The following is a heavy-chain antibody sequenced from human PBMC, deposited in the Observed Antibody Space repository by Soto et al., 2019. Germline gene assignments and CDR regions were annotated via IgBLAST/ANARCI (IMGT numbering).Heavy chain of an antibody. CDR1: GGTFSNYA. Sequence: SVKVSCKASGGTFSNYAISWVRRAPGQGLEWMGGIIPIYGTANYAQKFQGRVTITADESTSTAYMELSSLTSEDTAVYYCARDLGGCSAGSCRYNWFDPWGQGTLVTVSS. J-gene: IGHJ5*02. V-gene: IGHV1-69*13. CDR2: IIPIYGTA. CDR3: ARDLGGCSAGSCRYNWFDP. D-gene: IGHD2-15*01.